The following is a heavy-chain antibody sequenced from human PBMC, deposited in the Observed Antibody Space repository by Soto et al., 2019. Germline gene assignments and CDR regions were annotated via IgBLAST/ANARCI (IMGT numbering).Heavy chain of an antibody. J-gene: IGHJ6*02. CDR3: ARSLLAVAGTWYYYYGMDV. D-gene: IGHD6-19*01. CDR2: INHSGST. Sequence: SETLSLTCAVSGGSFSGYYWNWILQPPGKGLEWIGEINHSGSTNYNPSLKSRVTISVDTSKNQFSLKLSSVTAADTAVYYCARSLLAVAGTWYYYYGMDVWGQGTTGTVSS. V-gene: IGHV4-34*01. CDR1: GGSFSGYY.